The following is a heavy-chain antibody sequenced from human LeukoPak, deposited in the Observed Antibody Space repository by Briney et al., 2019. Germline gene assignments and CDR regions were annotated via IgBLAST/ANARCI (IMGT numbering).Heavy chain of an antibody. CDR1: GFTFSTYS. V-gene: IGHV3-21*05. J-gene: IGHJ4*02. D-gene: IGHD1-1*01. CDR3: ARKIGTYDY. Sequence: GGSLRLSCTASGFTFSTYSMNWIRQAPGKGLEWVSYISTTSSFTNYADSVKGRFTISRDNAKNSLYLQMNSLRAEDTAVYYCARKIGTYDYWGQGTLVTVSS. CDR2: ISTTSSFT.